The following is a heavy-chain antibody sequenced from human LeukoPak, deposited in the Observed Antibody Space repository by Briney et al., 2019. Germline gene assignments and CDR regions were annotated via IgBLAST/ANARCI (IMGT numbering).Heavy chain of an antibody. CDR2: IYYSGST. CDR3: ARDGSTLGP. Sequence: PSETLSLTCTVSGGSISSSSYYWGWIRQPPGKGLEWIGSIYYSGSTYYNPSLKSRVTISVDTSKNQFSLKLSSVTAADTAVYYCARDGSTLGPWGQGTLVTVSS. J-gene: IGHJ5*02. D-gene: IGHD1-26*01. V-gene: IGHV4-39*07. CDR1: GGSISSSSYY.